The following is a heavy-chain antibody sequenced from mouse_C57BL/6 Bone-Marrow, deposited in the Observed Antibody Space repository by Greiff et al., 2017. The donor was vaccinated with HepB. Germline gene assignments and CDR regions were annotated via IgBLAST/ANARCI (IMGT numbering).Heavy chain of an antibody. Sequence: QVHVKQSGAELARPGASVKLSCKASGYTFTSYGISWVKQRTGQGLEWIGEIYPRSGNTYYNEKFKGKATLTADKSSSTAYMELRSLTSEDSAVYFCARSGYYGSSHAYYFDYWGQGTTLTVSS. V-gene: IGHV1-81*01. CDR3: ARSGYYGSSHAYYFDY. CDR2: IYPRSGNT. D-gene: IGHD1-1*01. CDR1: GYTFTSYG. J-gene: IGHJ2*01.